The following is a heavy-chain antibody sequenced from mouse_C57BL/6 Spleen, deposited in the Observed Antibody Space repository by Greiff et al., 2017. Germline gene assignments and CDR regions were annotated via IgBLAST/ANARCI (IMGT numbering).Heavy chain of an antibody. CDR3: TRDQLGRSWFAY. Sequence: EVQLQESGEGLVKPGGSLKLSCAASGFTFSSYAMSWVRQTPEKRLEWVAYISSGGDYIYYADTVKGRFTISRDNARNTLYLQMSSLKSEDTAMYYCTRDQLGRSWFAYWGQGTLVTVSA. V-gene: IGHV5-9-1*02. D-gene: IGHD4-1*01. J-gene: IGHJ3*01. CDR1: GFTFSSYA. CDR2: ISSGGDYI.